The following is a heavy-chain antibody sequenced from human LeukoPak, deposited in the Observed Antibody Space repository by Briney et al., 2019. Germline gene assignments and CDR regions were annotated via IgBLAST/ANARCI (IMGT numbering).Heavy chain of an antibody. D-gene: IGHD3-22*01. CDR3: ARGEGYYDSSGYYLPAFDI. Sequence: GGSLRLSCAASGFTFSTYAMSWVRQAPGKGLEWVSAISGSGGSTYYADSVKGRFTISRDNSKNTLYLQMNSLRAEDTPVYYCARGEGYYDSSGYYLPAFDIWGQGTMVTVSS. V-gene: IGHV3-23*01. J-gene: IGHJ3*02. CDR1: GFTFSTYA. CDR2: ISGSGGST.